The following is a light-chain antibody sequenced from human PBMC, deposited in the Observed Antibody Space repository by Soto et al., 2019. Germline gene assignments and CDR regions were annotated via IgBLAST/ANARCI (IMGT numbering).Light chain of an antibody. CDR1: QSVSTY. Sequence: DVQMTQFRSSLSASVGDRVTITCRASQSVSTYLNWYVQKPGSAPKLLIHGISKLESGIPPRFTGSGLATDFTLTISSLQPEDFAVYFCQQTYKVPYTFAQGTKVDIK. V-gene: IGKV1-39*01. CDR2: GIS. J-gene: IGKJ2*01. CDR3: QQTYKVPYT.